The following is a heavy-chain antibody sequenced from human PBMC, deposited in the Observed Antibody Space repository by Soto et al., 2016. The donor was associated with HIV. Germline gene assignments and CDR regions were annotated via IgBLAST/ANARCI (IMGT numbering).Heavy chain of an antibody. CDR3: ARSGYCSGGSCYYYYYYYMGV. D-gene: IGHD2-15*01. Sequence: EVQLVESGGGVVRPGGSLRLSCAASGFTFDDYGMSWVRQAPGKGLEWVSGINWNGGSTGYADSVKGRFTISRDNAKNSLYLQMNSLRAEDTALYYCARSGYCSGGSCYYYYYYYMGVWGKGTTVTSP. J-gene: IGHJ6*03. CDR2: INWNGGST. CDR1: GFTFDDYG. V-gene: IGHV3-20*04.